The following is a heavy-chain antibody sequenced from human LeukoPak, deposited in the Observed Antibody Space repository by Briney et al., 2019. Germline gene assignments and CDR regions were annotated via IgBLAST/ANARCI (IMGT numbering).Heavy chain of an antibody. CDR1: GFTFSSYW. J-gene: IGHJ5*02. D-gene: IGHD3-22*01. CDR3: AREWYYDSSGYFPGDWFDP. V-gene: IGHV3-7*01. Sequence: GGSLRLSCVASGFTFSSYWMSWVRQAPGKGLEWVANIKQDGSEKYYVDSVKGRFTISRDNAKNSLYLQMNSLRAEDTAVYYCAREWYYDSSGYFPGDWFDPWGQGTLVTVSS. CDR2: IKQDGSEK.